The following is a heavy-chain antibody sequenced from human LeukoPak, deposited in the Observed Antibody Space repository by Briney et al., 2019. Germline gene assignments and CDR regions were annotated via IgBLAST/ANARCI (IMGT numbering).Heavy chain of an antibody. V-gene: IGHV4-38-2*01. J-gene: IGHJ4*02. CDR3: ARLGAYYYDSSGYYYNRYFDY. CDR2: IYHSGST. CDR1: GYSISSGYY. D-gene: IGHD3-22*01. Sequence: SETLSLTCAVSGYSISSGYYWGWIRQTPEKGLEWIGSIYHSGSTYYNPSLKSRFTISVDTSKNQFSLKLTSVTAADTAVYYCARLGAYYYDSSGYYYNRYFDYWGQGTLVTVSS.